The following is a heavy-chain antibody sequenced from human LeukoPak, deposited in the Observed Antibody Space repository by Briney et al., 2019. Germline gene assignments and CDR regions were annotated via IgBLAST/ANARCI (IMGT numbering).Heavy chain of an antibody. CDR1: GYSISSAYY. D-gene: IGHD5-24*01. V-gene: IGHV4-38-2*02. J-gene: IGHJ4*02. CDR3: ARWRGDGYIYYFDY. Sequence: PSETLSLTYTVSGYSISSAYYWGWVRQPPGKGLEWIGIIYHSGSTYYNPSLKSRVTISIDTSKNQFSLKLSSVTAADTAVYYCARWRGDGYIYYFDYWGQGTLVTVSS. CDR2: IYHSGST.